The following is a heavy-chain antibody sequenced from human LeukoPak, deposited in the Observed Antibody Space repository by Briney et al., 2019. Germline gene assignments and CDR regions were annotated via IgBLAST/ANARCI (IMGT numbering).Heavy chain of an antibody. CDR2: ISSSSSYI. V-gene: IGHV3-21*01. CDR1: GFTFSSYS. J-gene: IGHJ4*02. CDR3: ITAPHSNYYDSSGYPLDY. Sequence: GGSLRLSCAASGFTFSSYSMNWVRQAPGKGLEWVSSISSSSSYIYYADSVKGRFTISRDNAKNSLYLQMNSPRAEDTAVYYCITAPHSNYYDSSGYPLDYWGQGTLVTVSS. D-gene: IGHD3-22*01.